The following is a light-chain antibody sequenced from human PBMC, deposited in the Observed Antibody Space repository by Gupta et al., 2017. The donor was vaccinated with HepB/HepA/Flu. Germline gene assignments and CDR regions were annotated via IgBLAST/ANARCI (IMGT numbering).Light chain of an antibody. J-gene: IGKJ2*01. Sequence: EIVLTQSPRTLALSPGERATLSCRASQSVSSSYLAWYQHKPGQAPRLLISGASTRDTDVPERFSCGGSGTDFTLTISRREPEDFAIYYCQHYDSAPLLTFGQGTKLEIK. CDR2: GAS. CDR3: QHYDSAPLLT. V-gene: IGKV3-20*01. CDR1: QSVSSSY.